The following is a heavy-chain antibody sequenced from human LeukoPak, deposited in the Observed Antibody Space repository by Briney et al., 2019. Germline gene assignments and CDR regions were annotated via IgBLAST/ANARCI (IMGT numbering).Heavy chain of an antibody. D-gene: IGHD5-12*01. CDR3: AIGYSGYDPNFDF. V-gene: IGHV5-10-1*01. CDR1: GXXFTNYW. CDR2: IDPSHSYT. Sequence: GESLKISCKGSGXXFTNYWITXVRXMPGXVLEWMVRIDPSHSYTNYSPSSQGPVTISSDRYISTAYLQWSSLKASDTAMYYCAIGYSGYDPNFDFWGRGTLVTVSS. J-gene: IGHJ4*02.